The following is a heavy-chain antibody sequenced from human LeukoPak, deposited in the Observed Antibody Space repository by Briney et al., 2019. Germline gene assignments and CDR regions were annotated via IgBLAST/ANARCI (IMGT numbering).Heavy chain of an antibody. Sequence: GGSLRLSCAASGFTFRSYWMSWVRQAPGKGLEWVANIKQDGSEKSYVDSVKGRFTISRDNAKNSLYLQMNSLRAEDTAVYYCTREGAGGFDYWGQGTLVTVSS. CDR2: IKQDGSEK. CDR1: GFTFRSYW. J-gene: IGHJ4*02. V-gene: IGHV3-7*01. D-gene: IGHD3-10*01. CDR3: TREGAGGFDY.